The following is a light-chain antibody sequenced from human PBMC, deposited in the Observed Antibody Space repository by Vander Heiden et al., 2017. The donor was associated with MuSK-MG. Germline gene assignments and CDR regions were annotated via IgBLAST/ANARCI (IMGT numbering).Light chain of an antibody. CDR3: STWDYNLSVVL. J-gene: IGLJ2*01. CDR2: GNS. V-gene: IGLV1-44*01. CDR1: SNNIGSYP. Sequence: QSALTQEASVSGTVGQKVTLSCTGNSNNIGSYPVAWYQQISHGAPKTVGWGNSLPSGIPDRFSASKSGTTASLTISGLQPEDEAQDYCSTWDYNLSVVLFGGGTKLTVL.